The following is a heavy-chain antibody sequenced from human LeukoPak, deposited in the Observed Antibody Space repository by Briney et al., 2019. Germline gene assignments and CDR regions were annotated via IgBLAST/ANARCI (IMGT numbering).Heavy chain of an antibody. D-gene: IGHD3/OR15-3a*01. J-gene: IGHJ4*02. CDR1: GYTFTSNY. Sequence: ASVKVSCKASGYTFTSNYIHWVRQAPGQGLEWMGMIYPRDGSTSYAQKFQGRVTMTEDTSTDTAYMELSSLRSEDTAVYYCATVTPGRTGYFGFPYYFGYWGQGTLVTVSS. CDR3: ATVTPGRTGYFGFPYYFGY. CDR2: IYPRDGST. V-gene: IGHV1-46*01.